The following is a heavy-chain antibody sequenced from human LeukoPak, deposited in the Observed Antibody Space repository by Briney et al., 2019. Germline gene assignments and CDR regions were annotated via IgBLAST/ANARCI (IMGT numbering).Heavy chain of an antibody. J-gene: IGHJ1*01. V-gene: IGHV4-34*01. CDR1: GGSFSGYY. D-gene: IGHD4-17*01. Sequence: SETLSLTCAVYGGSFSGYYWSWIRQPPGKGLEWIGEINHSGSTNYNPSLKSRVTISVDTSKNQFSLKLSSVTAADTAVYYCARGIRDGDYVAEYFQRWGQGTLVTVSS. CDR3: ARGIRDGDYVAEYFQR. CDR2: INHSGST.